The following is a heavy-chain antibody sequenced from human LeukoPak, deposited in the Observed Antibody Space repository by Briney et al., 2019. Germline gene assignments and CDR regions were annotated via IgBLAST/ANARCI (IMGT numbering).Heavy chain of an antibody. Sequence: GGSLRLSCAASGFTFSSYSMNWVRQAPGKGLEWVSSISGSSSYIYYADSVKGRFTISRHNAKNSLYLQMNSLRAEDTAVYYCTKDGYGSGSYFPYALDIWGQGTLVTVSS. CDR1: GFTFSSYS. V-gene: IGHV3-21*04. CDR3: TKDGYGSGSYFPYALDI. D-gene: IGHD3-10*01. J-gene: IGHJ3*02. CDR2: ISGSSSYI.